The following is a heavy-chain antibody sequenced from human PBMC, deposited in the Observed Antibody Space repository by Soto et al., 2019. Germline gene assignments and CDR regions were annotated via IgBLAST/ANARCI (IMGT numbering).Heavy chain of an antibody. CDR3: ARAVGVGIPGQALVRY. V-gene: IGHV3-30*03. CDR2: ISNDGSNK. Sequence: GGSLRLSCEVSGFKLSDYGLNWVRQAPGKGLEWVAVISNDGSNKYDADSVKGRFTISRDNSKNTLYLEMNSLRPEDTAVYYCARAVGVGIPGQALVRYWGQGTLVTVSS. J-gene: IGHJ4*02. CDR1: GFKLSDYG. D-gene: IGHD1-26*01.